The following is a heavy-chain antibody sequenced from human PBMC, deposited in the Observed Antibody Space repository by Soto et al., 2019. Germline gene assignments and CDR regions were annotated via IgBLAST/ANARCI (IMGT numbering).Heavy chain of an antibody. Sequence: GGSLRLSCAASGFTFSDYYMSWIRQAPGKGLEWVSYISSSGSTIYYADSVKGRFTISRDNAKNSLYLQMNSLRAEDTAVYYCARARKNCSGGSCYSGLVYYFDYWGQGTPVTVSS. CDR1: GFTFSDYY. V-gene: IGHV3-11*01. CDR2: ISSSGSTI. J-gene: IGHJ4*02. CDR3: ARARKNCSGGSCYSGLVYYFDY. D-gene: IGHD2-15*01.